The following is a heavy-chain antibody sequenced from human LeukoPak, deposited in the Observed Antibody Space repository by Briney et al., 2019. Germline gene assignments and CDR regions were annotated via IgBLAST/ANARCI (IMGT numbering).Heavy chain of an antibody. CDR3: AKHLWFGELSNNWFDP. D-gene: IGHD3-10*01. V-gene: IGHV4-39*01. Sequence: PSEALSLTCNVSGASVSSSSSYWAWIRQPPGKGLEWIATGHYTGSTYYNPSLQSRVTMSGDTSKNQFSLRLSSVTAADTAVYYCAKHLWFGELSNNWFDPWGQGTLVTVSS. J-gene: IGHJ5*02. CDR1: GASVSSSSSY. CDR2: GHYTGST.